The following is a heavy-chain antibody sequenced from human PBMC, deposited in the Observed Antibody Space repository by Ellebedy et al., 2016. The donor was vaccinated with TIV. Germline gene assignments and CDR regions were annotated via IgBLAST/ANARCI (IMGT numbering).Heavy chain of an antibody. CDR2: INHSGST. CDR3: ARGPIVLEPAAYSEVDTAMVRQIYHFDN. CDR1: GGSFSGHY. V-gene: IGHV4-34*01. J-gene: IGHJ4*02. D-gene: IGHD5-18*01. Sequence: SETLSLTCAVYGGSFSGHYWTWIRQPPGKGLEWIGEINHSGSTKNNPSLKSRVTISVATSKNQYSLKLNSVTAADSAVYYCARGPIVLEPAAYSEVDTAMVRQIYHFDNWGQGTLVTVSS.